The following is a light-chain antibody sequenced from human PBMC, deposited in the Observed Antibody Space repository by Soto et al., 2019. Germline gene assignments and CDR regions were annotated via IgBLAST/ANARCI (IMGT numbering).Light chain of an antibody. Sequence: SYELTQALSVSVALRQKARITCGGNNIGSKNVHWYQQKPGQAPVLVIYRDSNRPSGIPERFSGSNSGNTTTLTISRAQAGDEADYYCQVWDSSTVFGGGTKLTVL. V-gene: IGLV3-9*01. CDR1: NIGSKN. J-gene: IGLJ2*01. CDR3: QVWDSSTV. CDR2: RDS.